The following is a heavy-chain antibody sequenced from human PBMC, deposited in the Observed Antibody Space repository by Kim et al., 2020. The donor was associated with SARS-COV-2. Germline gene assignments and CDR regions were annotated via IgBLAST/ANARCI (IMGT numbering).Heavy chain of an antibody. CDR3: ARDGSIMITFGGVIVIPPTSPYYGMDV. D-gene: IGHD3-16*02. CDR1: GYTFTSYA. CDR2: INAGNGNT. V-gene: IGHV1-3*01. Sequence: ASVKVSCKASGYTFTSYAMHWVRQAPGQRLEWMGWINAGNGNTKYSQKFQGRVTITRDTSASTAYMELSSLRSEDTAVYYCARDGSIMITFGGVIVIPPTSPYYGMDVWGQGTTATVSS. J-gene: IGHJ6*02.